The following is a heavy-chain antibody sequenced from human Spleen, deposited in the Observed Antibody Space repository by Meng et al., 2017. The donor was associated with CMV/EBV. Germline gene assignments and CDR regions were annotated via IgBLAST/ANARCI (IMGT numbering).Heavy chain of an antibody. D-gene: IGHD4-17*01. V-gene: IGHV1-18*01. Sequence: CKASGYIFDIFGMTWVRQAPGQGLEWVGWISAENGDTRYARKFQGIVTVTTDTSTKTVYMEVRGLRSDDSAVYYCARAGAAVTTHFDFWGQGTLVTVSS. J-gene: IGHJ4*02. CDR2: ISAENGDT. CDR3: ARAGAAVTTHFDF. CDR1: GYIFDIFG.